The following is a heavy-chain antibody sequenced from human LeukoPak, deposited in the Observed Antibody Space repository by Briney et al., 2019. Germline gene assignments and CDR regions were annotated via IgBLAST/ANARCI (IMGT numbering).Heavy chain of an antibody. CDR1: GGSISSGGYS. J-gene: IGHJ4*02. D-gene: IGHD1-1*01. V-gene: IGHV4-30-2*01. Sequence: SQTLSLTCAVSGGSISSGGYSWSWIRQPPGKGLEWIGYIYHGGSTYYNPSLKSRVTISVDRSKNQFSLKLSSVTAADTAVYYCAREWNGLLDYWGQGTLVTVSS. CDR3: AREWNGLLDY. CDR2: IYHGGST.